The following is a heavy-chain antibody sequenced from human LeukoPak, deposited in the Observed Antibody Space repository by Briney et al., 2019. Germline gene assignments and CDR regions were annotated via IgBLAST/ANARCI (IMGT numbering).Heavy chain of an antibody. V-gene: IGHV4-59*01. CDR2: IYSDGSA. D-gene: IGHD5-12*01. Sequence: KPSPTLSLTCTGSGGSIRGSFWSWIRQPPGKGLEWIGYIYSDGSAKYSPSLRSRVTLSVDASKNQFSLRLTSVTAADSAVYYCTRAGPREYSGCDLWGQGTMVTVSS. CDR1: GGSIRGSF. CDR3: TRAGPREYSGCDL. J-gene: IGHJ3*01.